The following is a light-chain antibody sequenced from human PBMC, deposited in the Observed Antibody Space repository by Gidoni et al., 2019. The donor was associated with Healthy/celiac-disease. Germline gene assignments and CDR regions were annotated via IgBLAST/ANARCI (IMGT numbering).Light chain of an antibody. V-gene: IGKV3-20*01. CDR3: QQYSSSPLT. CDR1: QSVSSSY. Sequence: EMVLTQSPGTLSWSPGERATLSCRASQSVSSSYLAWYQQKPGQAPRLLIYGSSSRATGIPDRFSGSGSGTVFTLTISRLEPEDFAVYYCQQYSSSPLTFXGXTKVEIK. J-gene: IGKJ4*01. CDR2: GSS.